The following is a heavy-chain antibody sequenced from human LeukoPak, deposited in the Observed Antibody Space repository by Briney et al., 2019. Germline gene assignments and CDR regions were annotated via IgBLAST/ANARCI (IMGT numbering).Heavy chain of an antibody. D-gene: IGHD5-12*01. CDR1: GGSISSSGYY. CDR3: ARRRIVATIDY. J-gene: IGHJ4*02. Sequence: SETLSLTCGVSGGSISSSGYYWAWIRQPPGTGLEWIGSISYTGTTYYNPSLKSRLTISADRSKNQFSLKLTSVTAADTADYYCARRRIVATIDYWGQGTLVTVSS. CDR2: ISYTGTT. V-gene: IGHV4-39*01.